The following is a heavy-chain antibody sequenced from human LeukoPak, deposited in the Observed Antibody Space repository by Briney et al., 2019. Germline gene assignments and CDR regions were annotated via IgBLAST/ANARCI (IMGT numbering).Heavy chain of an antibody. J-gene: IGHJ4*02. CDR1: GFTYDNYW. D-gene: IGHD3-3*01. CDR2: INGDGSST. CDR3: ARQYDFWSGYLKN. Sequence: GGSLRLSCGASGFTYDNYWMHWVRQAPGKGLVWVSRINGDGSSTSYADSVKGRFTISRDNAKNTLYLQMNSLRAEDTAVYYCARQYDFWSGYLKNWGQGTLVTVSS. V-gene: IGHV3-74*01.